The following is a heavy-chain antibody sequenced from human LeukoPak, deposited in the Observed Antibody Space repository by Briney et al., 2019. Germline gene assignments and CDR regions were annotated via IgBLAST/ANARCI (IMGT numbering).Heavy chain of an antibody. CDR3: AKDAAAYYYDSSGYYSQYFQH. CDR2: ISYDGSNK. V-gene: IGHV3-30*18. J-gene: IGHJ1*01. CDR1: GFTFSSYG. D-gene: IGHD3-22*01. Sequence: GGSLRLSCAASGFTFSSYGMHWVRQAPGKGLEWVAVISYDGSNKYYADSVKGRFTISRDNSKNTLYLQMNSLRAEDTAVYYCAKDAAAYYYDSSGYYSQYFQHWGQGTLVTVSS.